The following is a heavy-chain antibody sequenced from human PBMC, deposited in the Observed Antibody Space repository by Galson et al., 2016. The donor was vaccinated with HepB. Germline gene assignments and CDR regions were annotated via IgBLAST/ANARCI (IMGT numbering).Heavy chain of an antibody. V-gene: IGHV3-30*03. CDR3: ARGPGLVPDY. J-gene: IGHJ4*02. CDR2: ISSDGSNK. D-gene: IGHD6-19*01. Sequence: SLRLSCAASGFTFSTYAMHWVRPAPGKGLQWVALISSDGSNKKYADSVRGRFTISRDNSKNTLYLQMNSLRAEDTAVYYCARGPGLVPDYWGQGTLVTVSS. CDR1: GFTFSTYA.